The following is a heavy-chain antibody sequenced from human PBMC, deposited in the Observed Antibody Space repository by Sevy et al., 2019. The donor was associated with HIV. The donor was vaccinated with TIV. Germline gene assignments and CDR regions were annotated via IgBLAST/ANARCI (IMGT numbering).Heavy chain of an antibody. V-gene: IGHV1-69*04. Sequence: ASVKVSCKASGGTFSSYAISWVRQAPGQGLEWMGRIIPILGIANYEQKFQGRVTITADKSTSTAYMELSSLRSEDTAVYYCARIGYDSSGYYSSYFDYWGQGTLVTVSS. CDR2: IIPILGIA. D-gene: IGHD3-22*01. CDR3: ARIGYDSSGYYSSYFDY. J-gene: IGHJ4*02. CDR1: GGTFSSYA.